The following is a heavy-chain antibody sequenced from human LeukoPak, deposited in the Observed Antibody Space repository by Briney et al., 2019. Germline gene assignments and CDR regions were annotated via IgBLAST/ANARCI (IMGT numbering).Heavy chain of an antibody. Sequence: GGSLRLSCAAPGFIFSNYGMHWVRQAPGKGPEWVAYIRYDGSNKNSADSVKGRFTISRDNSKNTVYLQMNSLRGEDTALYYCAKGDDYGDYVLGYWGQGTLVTVSS. CDR2: IRYDGSNK. CDR1: GFIFSNYG. V-gene: IGHV3-30*02. CDR3: AKGDDYGDYVLGY. D-gene: IGHD4-17*01. J-gene: IGHJ4*02.